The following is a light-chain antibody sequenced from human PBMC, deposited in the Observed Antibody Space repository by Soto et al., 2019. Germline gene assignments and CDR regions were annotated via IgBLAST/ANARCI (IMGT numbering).Light chain of an antibody. CDR3: ASWDDSLSGVV. CDR2: GNN. Sequence: QSVLTQPPSVSGAPGQRVTISCTGSSSNIGADYDVHWYQQRPGTAPKLLIFGNNNRPSGVPDRFSGSKSGTSASLAITGLQAEDEGDYYCASWDDSLSGVVFGGGTKLTVL. V-gene: IGLV1-40*01. J-gene: IGLJ2*01. CDR1: SSNIGADYD.